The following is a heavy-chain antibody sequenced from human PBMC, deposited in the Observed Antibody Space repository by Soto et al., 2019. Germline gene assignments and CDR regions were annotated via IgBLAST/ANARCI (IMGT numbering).Heavy chain of an antibody. D-gene: IGHD6-13*01. J-gene: IGHJ6*02. CDR1: GGTFSRNA. Sequence: SVKVSCKXSGGTFSRNAISWVRQAPGQGLECMGENIPFFHAPNYAQKFQGRVTITADQSTSIVFMEMSSLRFEDTAVYYCARSRAAAPPRVGMDVWGQGTTVTVSS. CDR2: NIPFFHAP. V-gene: IGHV1-69*13. CDR3: ARSRAAAPPRVGMDV.